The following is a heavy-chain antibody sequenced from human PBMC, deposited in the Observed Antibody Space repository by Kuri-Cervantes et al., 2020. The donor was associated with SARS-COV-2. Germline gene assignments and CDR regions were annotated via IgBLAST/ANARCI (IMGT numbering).Heavy chain of an antibody. CDR3: ARASVRGIIITYHSYGMDV. Sequence: ASVKVSCKASGYTFTGYYMHWVRQAPGQGLEWMGWINPNSGGTNYARKFQGWVTMTRDTSISTAYMELSRLRSDYTAVYYCARASVRGIIITYHSYGMDVWRQGTTVTVSS. CDR2: INPNSGGT. V-gene: IGHV1-2*04. J-gene: IGHJ6*02. CDR1: GYTFTGYY. D-gene: IGHD3-10*01.